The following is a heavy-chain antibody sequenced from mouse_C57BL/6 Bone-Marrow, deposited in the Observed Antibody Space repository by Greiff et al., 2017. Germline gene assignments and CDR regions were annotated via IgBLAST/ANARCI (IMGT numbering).Heavy chain of an antibody. CDR2: ISSGGDYF. CDR1: GFTFSSYA. D-gene: IGHD2-10*02. V-gene: IGHV5-9-1*02. Sequence: EVKLMESGEGLVKPGGSLKLSCAASGFTFSSYAMSWVRQTPEKRLEWVAYISSGGDYFYYADPVTGRFTISSDNARNPLYLQMSRLKTDDTTMYYSTRKESECGNYDAMDYWGQGTSVTVSS. J-gene: IGHJ4*01. CDR3: TRKESECGNYDAMDY.